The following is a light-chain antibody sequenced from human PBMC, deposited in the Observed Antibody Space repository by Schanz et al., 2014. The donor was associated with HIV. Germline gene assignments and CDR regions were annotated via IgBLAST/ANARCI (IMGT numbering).Light chain of an antibody. CDR2: GDK. J-gene: IGLJ2*01. CDR3: QSYDSSLSGVL. V-gene: IGLV1-40*01. Sequence: QSVLTQPPSVSGAPGQRVTISCTGSSSNIGAGYEVHWYKQLPETAPKLLIFGDKNRPSGVPDRYSGSKSGSSASLAITGLQAEDEADYYCQSYDSSLSGVLFGGGTKLTVL. CDR1: SSNIGAGYE.